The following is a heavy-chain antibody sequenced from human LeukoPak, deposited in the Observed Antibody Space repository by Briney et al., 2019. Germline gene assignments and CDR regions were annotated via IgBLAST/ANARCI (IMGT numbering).Heavy chain of an antibody. V-gene: IGHV3-30*18. CDR1: GFTFSSYG. Sequence: PGRSLRLSCAASGFTFSSYGMHWVRQAPGKGLEWVAVISYDGSNKYYADSVKGRFTISRDNSKNTLYLQMNSLRAEDTAVYYCAKDGTSYYYIYYWGQGTLVTVSS. J-gene: IGHJ4*02. CDR2: ISYDGSNK. CDR3: AKDGTSYYYIYY. D-gene: IGHD2/OR15-2a*01.